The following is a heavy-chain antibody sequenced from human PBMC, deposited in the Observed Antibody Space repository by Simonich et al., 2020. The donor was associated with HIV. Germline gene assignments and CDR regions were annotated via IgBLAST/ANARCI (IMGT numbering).Heavy chain of an antibody. CDR3: ARGRPPGFSNGWYHFDF. V-gene: IGHV4-59*12. D-gene: IGHD6-19*01. Sequence: QVQLQESGPGLVKPSETLSLRCTVSGGSISSDYWSWIRQPPGKGLEWIGDIYYSGSTTSNPSLKGRVTISVDTSKTQVSLKLSSVTAADTAIYYCARGRPPGFSNGWYHFDFWGQGTLVTVSP. CDR2: IYYSGST. CDR1: GGSISSDY. J-gene: IGHJ4*02.